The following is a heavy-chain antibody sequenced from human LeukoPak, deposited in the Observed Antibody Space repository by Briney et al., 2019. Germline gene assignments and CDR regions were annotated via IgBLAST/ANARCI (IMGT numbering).Heavy chain of an antibody. CDR2: IKQDGSEK. Sequence: GGSLRLSCAASGFTFSSYAMSWVRQAPGKGLEWVANIKQDGSEKYYVDSVKGRFTISRDNAKNSLYLQMNSLRAEDTAVYYCARARYSSSWRLGPYFDYWGQGTLVTVSS. D-gene: IGHD6-13*01. V-gene: IGHV3-7*01. CDR3: ARARYSSSWRLGPYFDY. J-gene: IGHJ4*02. CDR1: GFTFSSYA.